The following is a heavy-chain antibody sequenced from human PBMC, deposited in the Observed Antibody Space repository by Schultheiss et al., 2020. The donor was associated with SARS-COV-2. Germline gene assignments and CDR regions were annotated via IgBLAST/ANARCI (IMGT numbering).Heavy chain of an antibody. CDR1: GDSISSYY. CDR2: IYTSGST. D-gene: IGHD2-2*02. V-gene: IGHV4-4*07. Sequence: SETLSLTCTVSGDSISSYYWSWIRQPAGKGLEWIGRIYTSGSTNYNPSLKSRVTISVDTSKNQFSLKLSSVTAADTALYYCARAHCNTTNCYTYYGLDLWGQGTTVTVSS. CDR3: ARAHCNTTNCYTYYGLDL. J-gene: IGHJ6*02.